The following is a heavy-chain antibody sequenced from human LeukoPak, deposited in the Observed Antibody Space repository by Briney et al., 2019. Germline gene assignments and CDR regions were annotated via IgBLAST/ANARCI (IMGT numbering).Heavy chain of an antibody. CDR3: ARDNVDLVVVEAATRNYYYYMDV. Sequence: SETLSLTCTVSGGSISSGSYYWSWIRQPAGKGLEWIGRFYTSGSTNYNPSLKSRVTMSVDTSKNQFSLKLSSVTAADTAVYYCARDNVDLVVVEAATRNYYYYMDVWGKGATVTISS. V-gene: IGHV4-61*02. D-gene: IGHD2-15*01. J-gene: IGHJ6*03. CDR2: FYTSGST. CDR1: GGSISSGSYY.